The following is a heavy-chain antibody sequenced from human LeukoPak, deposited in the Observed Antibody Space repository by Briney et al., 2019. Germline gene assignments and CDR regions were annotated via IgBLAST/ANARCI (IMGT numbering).Heavy chain of an antibody. CDR2: ISGSGGST. D-gene: IGHD3-3*01. CDR1: GFTFSSYA. J-gene: IGHJ4*02. CDR3: ALRYYDFWSGTFDY. Sequence: GGSLRLSCAASGFTFSSYAMSWVRQAPGKGLEWVSAISGSGGSTYYADSVKGRFTTSRDNSKNTLYLQMNSLRAEDTAVYYCALRYYDFWSGTFDYWGQGTLVTVSS. V-gene: IGHV3-23*01.